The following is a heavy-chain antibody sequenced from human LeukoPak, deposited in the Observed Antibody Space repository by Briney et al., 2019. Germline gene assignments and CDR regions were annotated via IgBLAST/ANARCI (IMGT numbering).Heavy chain of an antibody. CDR3: ASGAFPSSSWYQGAFDI. CDR1: GGSFSGYY. J-gene: IGHJ3*02. D-gene: IGHD6-13*01. Sequence: SETLSLTCAVYGGSFSGYYWSWIRQPPGKGLEWIGEINQSGSTNYNPSLKSRVTISVDTSKNQFSLKLSSVTAADTAVYYCASGAFPSSSWYQGAFDIWGQGTMVTVSS. V-gene: IGHV4-34*01. CDR2: INQSGST.